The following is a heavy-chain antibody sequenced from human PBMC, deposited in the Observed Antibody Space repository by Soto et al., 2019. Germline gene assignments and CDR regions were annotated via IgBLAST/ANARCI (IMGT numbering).Heavy chain of an antibody. CDR2: IYYSGST. CDR1: GGSISSYY. J-gene: IGHJ3*02. Sequence: SETLSLTCTVSGGSISSYYWSWIRQPPGKGLEWIGYIYYSGSTNYNPSLKSRVTISVDTSKNQFSLKLSSVTAADTAVYYCVKHRGNPSGAFDIWGQGTMVTVSS. V-gene: IGHV4-59*01. D-gene: IGHD3-10*01. CDR3: VKHRGNPSGAFDI.